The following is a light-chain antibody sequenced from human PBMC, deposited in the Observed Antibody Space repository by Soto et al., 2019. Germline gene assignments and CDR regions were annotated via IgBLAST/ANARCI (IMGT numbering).Light chain of an antibody. CDR1: ESIRTW. CDR3: QQYNNYPRT. J-gene: IGKJ1*01. Sequence: DIRMTQSPSTLSTSVGERVTITCRASESIRTWLAWYQHKPGKAPKFLIYDASTLESGVPSRFSGSGSGTDFTLTISSLQPDDFATYYCQQYNNYPRTFGQGTKVDIK. V-gene: IGKV1-5*01. CDR2: DAS.